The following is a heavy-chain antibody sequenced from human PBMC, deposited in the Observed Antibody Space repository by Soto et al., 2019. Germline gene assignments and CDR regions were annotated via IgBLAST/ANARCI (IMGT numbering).Heavy chain of an antibody. CDR2: ISGSGGST. J-gene: IGHJ6*02. CDR1: GFTFSSYA. CDR3: AKTGPYYDFWSGYSNYYYGMDV. D-gene: IGHD3-3*01. Sequence: GGSLRLSCAASGFTFSSYAMSWVRQAPGKGLEWVSAISGSGGSTYYADSVEGRFTISRDNSKSTLYLQMNSLRAEDTAVYYCAKTGPYYDFWSGYSNYYYGMDVWGQGTTVTVSS. V-gene: IGHV3-23*01.